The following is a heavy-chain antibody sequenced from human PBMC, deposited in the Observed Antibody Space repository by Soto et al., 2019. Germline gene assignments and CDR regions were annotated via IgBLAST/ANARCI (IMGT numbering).Heavy chain of an antibody. CDR3: AKDSGGSCYLDSSGCPDAFDI. D-gene: IGHD2-15*01. CDR1: GFTFSSYG. J-gene: IGHJ3*02. V-gene: IGHV3-30*18. CDR2: ISYDGINK. Sequence: QVQLVESGGGVVQPGRSLRLSCAASGFTFSSYGMHWVRQAPGKGLEWVAVISYDGINKYYADSVKGRFTISRDNSNNTLYLQMKGPSDEDTAVYYCAKDSGGSCYLDSSGCPDAFDIWGQGTMVTVSA.